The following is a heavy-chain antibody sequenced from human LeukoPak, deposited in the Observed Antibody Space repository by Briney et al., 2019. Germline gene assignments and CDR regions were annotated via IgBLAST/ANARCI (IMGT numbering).Heavy chain of an antibody. J-gene: IGHJ4*02. CDR2: IYSGGST. CDR3: ARDTANYYDSSGHFDY. D-gene: IGHD3-22*01. CDR1: GFTVSSNY. Sequence: GGSLRLSCAASGFTVSSNYMSWVRQAPGKGLEWVSVIYSGGSTYYADSVKGRFTISRDNSKNTLYLQMNSLRAEDTPVYYCARDTANYYDSSGHFDYWGQGTLVTVSS. V-gene: IGHV3-66*01.